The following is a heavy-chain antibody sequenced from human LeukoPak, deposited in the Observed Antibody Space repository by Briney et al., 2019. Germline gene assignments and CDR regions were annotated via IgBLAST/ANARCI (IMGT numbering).Heavy chain of an antibody. D-gene: IGHD3-9*01. J-gene: IGHJ3*02. V-gene: IGHV4-59*10. Sequence: SETLSLTCAVYGGSFSGYYWSWIRQPAGKGLEWIGRIYTSGSTNYNPSLKSRVTMSVDTSKNQFSLKLSSVTAADTAVYYCARGVTYYDILTGYSPRAFDIWGQGTMVTVSS. CDR3: ARGVTYYDILTGYSPRAFDI. CDR2: IYTSGST. CDR1: GGSFSGYY.